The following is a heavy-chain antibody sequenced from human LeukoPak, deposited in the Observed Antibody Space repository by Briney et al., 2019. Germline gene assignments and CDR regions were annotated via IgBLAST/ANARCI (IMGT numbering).Heavy chain of an antibody. CDR2: IYTSGST. J-gene: IGHJ4*02. V-gene: IGHV4-4*09. Sequence: PSETLSLTCTVSGGSISSYYWSWIRQPPGKGLEWIGYIYTSGSTNYNPSLKSRVTISVDTSKNQFSLKLSSVTAADTAVYYCARQNPSKAVYFDYWGQGTLVTVSS. D-gene: IGHD6-19*01. CDR1: GGSISSYY. CDR3: ARQNPSKAVYFDY.